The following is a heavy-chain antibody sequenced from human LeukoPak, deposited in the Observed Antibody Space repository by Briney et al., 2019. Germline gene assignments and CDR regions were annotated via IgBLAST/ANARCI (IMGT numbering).Heavy chain of an antibody. CDR1: GYTFTGYY. Sequence: ASAKVSCKASGYTFTGYYMHWVRQAPGQGLEWMGWINPNSGGTNYAQKFQGRVTMTRDTSISTAYMELSRLRSDDTAVYYCARGVVVVPAAKSVGWFDPWGQGTLVTVSS. V-gene: IGHV1-2*02. CDR2: INPNSGGT. D-gene: IGHD2-2*01. J-gene: IGHJ5*02. CDR3: ARGVVVVPAAKSVGWFDP.